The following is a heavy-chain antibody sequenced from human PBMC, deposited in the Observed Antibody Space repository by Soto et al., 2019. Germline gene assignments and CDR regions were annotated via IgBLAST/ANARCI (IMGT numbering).Heavy chain of an antibody. J-gene: IGHJ5*02. D-gene: IGHD1-1*01. CDR3: AGRREGGGTWFDP. V-gene: IGHV1-18*01. CDR2: ISAYNGNT. CDR1: GYTFTSYG. Sequence: QVQLVQSGAEVKKPGASVKVSCKASGYTFTSYGISWVRQAPGQGLEWMGWISAYNGNTNYAQKRQGRDTRTTDTATSTTDRELGGLRPDDTAVYYCAGRREGGGTWFDPWGQGTLVTVSS.